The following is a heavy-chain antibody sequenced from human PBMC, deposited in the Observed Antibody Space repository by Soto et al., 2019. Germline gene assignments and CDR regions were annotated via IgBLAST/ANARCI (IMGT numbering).Heavy chain of an antibody. CDR3: ARGVKDIVVVPAAMGYYYYYMDV. J-gene: IGHJ6*03. CDR2: IYYSGST. Sequence: SETLSLTCTVSGGSISNFYWSWIRQPPGKGLEWIGYIYYSGSTNYNPSLKSRVTISVDTSKNQFSLKLSSVTAADTAVYYCARGVKDIVVVPAAMGYYYYYMDVWGKGTTVTVSS. CDR1: GGSISNFY. D-gene: IGHD2-2*01. V-gene: IGHV4-59*01.